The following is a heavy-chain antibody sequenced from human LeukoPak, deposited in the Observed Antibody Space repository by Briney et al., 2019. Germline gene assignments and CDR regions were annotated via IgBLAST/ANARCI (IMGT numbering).Heavy chain of an antibody. J-gene: IGHJ3*02. CDR2: IYHSGST. CDR3: ARNMTTIRGGGFDI. CDR1: GYSINSAYY. Sequence: SETLSLTCAVSGYSINSAYYWGWIRQPPGKGLEWIGSIYHSGSTYYNPSLKSRASISVDTSKNQFSLKLNSVTAADTAVYYCARNMTTIRGGGFDIWGQGTMVTVSS. D-gene: IGHD4-11*01. V-gene: IGHV4-38-2*01.